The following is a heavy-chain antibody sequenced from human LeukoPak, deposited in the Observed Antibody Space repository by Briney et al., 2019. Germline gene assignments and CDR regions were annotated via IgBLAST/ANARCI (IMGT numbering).Heavy chain of an antibody. Sequence: SETLFLTCTVSSGSISSGSYYWTWVRQPAGKGLEWIGRIYTRGSASYNPSLQSRVTISLDKSRNLFSLNLGSVTAADTAVYYCAREAARYCSSTSCYARDYYYMDVWGKGTTVTVSS. V-gene: IGHV4-61*02. J-gene: IGHJ6*03. D-gene: IGHD2-2*01. CDR2: IYTRGSA. CDR3: AREAARYCSSTSCYARDYYYMDV. CDR1: SGSISSGSYY.